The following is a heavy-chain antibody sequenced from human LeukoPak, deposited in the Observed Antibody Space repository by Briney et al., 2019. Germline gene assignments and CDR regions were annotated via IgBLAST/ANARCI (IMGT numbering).Heavy chain of an antibody. CDR3: ARFRGKGHMVRAHAFDI. Sequence: GGPLRLSCAASGFTFSSYAMHGVRQAPGKGLEWVAVISYDGSNKYYADSVKGRFTIPRHNPKNTLYLQMTSLRAEDTAVYYCARFRGKGHMVRAHAFDIWGQGTMVTVSS. CDR1: GFTFSSYA. V-gene: IGHV3-30-3*01. CDR2: ISYDGSNK. J-gene: IGHJ3*02. D-gene: IGHD3-10*01.